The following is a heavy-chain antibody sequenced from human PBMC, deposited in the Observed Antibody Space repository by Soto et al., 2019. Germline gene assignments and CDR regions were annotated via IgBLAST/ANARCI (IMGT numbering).Heavy chain of an antibody. Sequence: QVQLVESGGGLVKPGGSLRLSCAASGFTFSDYYMSWIHQAPGKGLEWVSYISSSGSTIYYADSVKGRFTISRDNAKNSLYLQMNSLRAEDTAVYYCARELRRAVTTQNWFDPWGQGTLVTVSS. D-gene: IGHD4-17*01. V-gene: IGHV3-11*01. J-gene: IGHJ5*02. CDR3: ARELRRAVTTQNWFDP. CDR2: ISSSGSTI. CDR1: GFTFSDYY.